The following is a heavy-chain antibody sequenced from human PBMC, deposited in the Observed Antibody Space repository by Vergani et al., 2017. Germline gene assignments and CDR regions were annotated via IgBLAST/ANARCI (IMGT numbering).Heavy chain of an antibody. Sequence: QVTLRESGPALVKPTQTLTLTCTFSGFSLSTNGMCVSWIRQPPGKALEWLARLDWDDAKYYNTSLKTRLTIAKGASENQVVLTMSNMDPVDTATYYCVRINAVESKDFDHWGQGTLVTVSS. CDR3: VRINAVESKDFDH. V-gene: IGHV2-70*15. CDR1: GFSLSTNGMC. CDR2: LDWDDAK. J-gene: IGHJ4*02. D-gene: IGHD2-15*01.